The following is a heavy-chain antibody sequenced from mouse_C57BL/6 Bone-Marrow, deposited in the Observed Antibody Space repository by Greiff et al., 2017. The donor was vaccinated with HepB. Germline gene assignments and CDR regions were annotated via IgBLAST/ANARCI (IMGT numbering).Heavy chain of an antibody. V-gene: IGHV1-7*01. CDR3: ARCFTTVVGYYFDY. CDR2: INPSSGYT. D-gene: IGHD1-1*01. J-gene: IGHJ2*01. CDR1: GYTFTSYW. Sequence: VQLQQSGAELAKPGASVKLSCKASGYTFTSYWMHWVKQRPGQGLEWIGYINPSSGYTKYNQKFKDKATLTADKSSSTAYMELRSLTSEDSAVYYCARCFTTVVGYYFDYWGQGTTLTVSS.